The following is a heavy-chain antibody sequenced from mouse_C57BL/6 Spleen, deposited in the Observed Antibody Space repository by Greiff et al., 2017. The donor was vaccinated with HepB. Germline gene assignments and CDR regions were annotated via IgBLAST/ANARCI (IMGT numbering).Heavy chain of an antibody. Sequence: QVQLKESGPGLVQPSQSLSITCTVSGFSLTSYGVHWVRQSPGKGLEWLGVIWSGGSTDYNAAFISRLSISKDNSKSQVFFKMNSLQADDTAIYYCARAPSYITTDWYFDVWGTGTTVTVSS. CDR1: GFSLTSYG. CDR3: ARAPSYITTDWYFDV. CDR2: IWSGGST. V-gene: IGHV2-2*01. J-gene: IGHJ1*03. D-gene: IGHD1-1*01.